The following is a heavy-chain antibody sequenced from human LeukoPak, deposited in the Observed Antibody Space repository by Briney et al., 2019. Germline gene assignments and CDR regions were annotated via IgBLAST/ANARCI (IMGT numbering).Heavy chain of an antibody. CDR3: ASYYDFWSGSSRLAFDY. CDR1: GGSFSGYY. D-gene: IGHD3-3*01. J-gene: IGHJ4*02. Sequence: KPSETLSLTCAVYGGSFSGYYWSWIRQHPGKGLEWIGYIYHSGSTYYNPSLKSRVTISVDRSKNQFSLKLSSVTAADTAVYYCASYYDFWSGSSRLAFDYWGQGTLVTVSS. V-gene: IGHV4-34*01. CDR2: IYHSGST.